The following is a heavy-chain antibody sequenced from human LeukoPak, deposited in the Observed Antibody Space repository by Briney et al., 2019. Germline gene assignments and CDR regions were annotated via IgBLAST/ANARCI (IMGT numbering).Heavy chain of an antibody. J-gene: IGHJ4*02. CDR1: GYTFTSYG. V-gene: IGHV1-18*01. CDR2: ISAYNGNT. D-gene: IGHD3-10*01. CDR3: ARGFSGGYYGSEIPDY. Sequence: ASVKVSCKASGYTFTSYGISWVRQAPGQGLEWMGWISAYNGNTNYAQKLQGRVTMATDTSTSTAYMELRSLRSDDTAVYYCARGFSGGYYGSEIPDYWGQGTLVTVSS.